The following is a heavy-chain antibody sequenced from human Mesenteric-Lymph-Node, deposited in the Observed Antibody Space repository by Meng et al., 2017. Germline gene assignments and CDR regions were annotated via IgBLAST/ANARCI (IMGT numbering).Heavy chain of an antibody. CDR2: IIPIFGTA. CDR1: GYTFTIYG. V-gene: IGHV1-69*06. D-gene: IGHD4-23*01. CDR3: ASGKEVYYFDY. J-gene: IGHJ4*02. Sequence: SVKVSCKASGYTFTIYGVSWVRQAPGQGLEWMGGIIPIFGTANYAQKFQGRVTITADKSTSTAYMELSSLRSEDTAVYYCASGKEVYYFDYWGQGTLVTVSS.